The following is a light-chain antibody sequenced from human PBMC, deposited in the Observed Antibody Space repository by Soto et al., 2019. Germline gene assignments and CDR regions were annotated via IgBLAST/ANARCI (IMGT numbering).Light chain of an antibody. Sequence: DIPMTQSPSTLSAFVGDRVTITCRASQSISTWLAWYQQKPGKPPKVMIYHASSLESGVPSRFSGSGSRTEFTLTITTIKPEDFATYYCQQFNYYPYSFGQGTKLEIK. CDR3: QQFNYYPYS. CDR1: QSISTW. J-gene: IGKJ2*03. V-gene: IGKV1-5*01. CDR2: HAS.